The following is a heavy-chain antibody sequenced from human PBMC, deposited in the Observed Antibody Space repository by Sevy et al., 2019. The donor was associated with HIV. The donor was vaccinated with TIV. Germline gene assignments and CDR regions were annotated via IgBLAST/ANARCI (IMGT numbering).Heavy chain of an antibody. J-gene: IGHJ4*02. V-gene: IGHV3-33*01. D-gene: IGHD4-17*01. CDR2: IWFDGSNT. Sequence: GGSLRLSCAASGFSLSSYGMHWVRQAPGKGLESVALIWFDGSNTYYADSVKGRFTISRDIAKNTLHLQMNSLRGEDTAVYYCARDLEFYDNGDYGPAFMPDYWGQGTLVTVSS. CDR3: ARDLEFYDNGDYGPAFMPDY. CDR1: GFSLSSYG.